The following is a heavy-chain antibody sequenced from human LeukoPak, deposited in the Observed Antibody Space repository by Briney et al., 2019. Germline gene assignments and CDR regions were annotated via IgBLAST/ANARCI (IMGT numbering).Heavy chain of an antibody. D-gene: IGHD3-10*01. J-gene: IGHJ5*02. V-gene: IGHV1-8*01. CDR1: GYTFTSYD. Sequence: ASVKVSCKASGYTFTSYDINWVRQATGQGLEWMGWMNPNSGNTDYAQKFQGRVTMARNTSISTAYMELSSLRSEDTAVYYCVRGTRLLWFGELLNWFDPWGQGTLVTVSS. CDR2: MNPNSGNT. CDR3: VRGTRLLWFGELLNWFDP.